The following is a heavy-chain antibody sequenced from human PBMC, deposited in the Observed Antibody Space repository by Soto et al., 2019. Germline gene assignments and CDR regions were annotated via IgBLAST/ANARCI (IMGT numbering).Heavy chain of an antibody. CDR1: GYTFTSYA. Sequence: ASVKVSCKASGYTFTSYAIHWVRQAPGQSLELLGWIAPGNGNTKYSQKFQGRVTITRDTSATTAYMELSSLRSEDTAVYYCAKGSRMWTPDYWGQGTLVTVSS. V-gene: IGHV1-3*01. CDR3: AKGSRMWTPDY. CDR2: IAPGNGNT. D-gene: IGHD2-21*01. J-gene: IGHJ4*02.